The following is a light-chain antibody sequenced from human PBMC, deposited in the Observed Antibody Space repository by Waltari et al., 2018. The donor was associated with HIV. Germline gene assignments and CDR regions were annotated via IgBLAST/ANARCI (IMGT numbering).Light chain of an antibody. V-gene: IGKV1-39*01. CDR1: QSIGSS. CDR2: AAS. CDR3: QQSYSTPLS. Sequence: DIQMTQSPSSLSASVGDRVTITCRTSQSIGSSLNWYQQKPGKAPNLLIYAASSLQSGGPSRFSGSGSGTEFTLAISSVQSEDVASYYCQQSYSTPLSIGGGTKLEIK. J-gene: IGKJ4*01.